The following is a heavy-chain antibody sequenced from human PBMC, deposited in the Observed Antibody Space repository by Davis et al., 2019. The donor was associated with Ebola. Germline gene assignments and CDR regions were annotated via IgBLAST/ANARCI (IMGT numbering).Heavy chain of an antibody. V-gene: IGHV5-51*01. J-gene: IGHJ6*02. CDR1: GYSFTSYW. CDR2: IYPGDSDI. D-gene: IGHD6-19*01. Sequence: GESLKISCKGSGYSFTSYWIGWVRQLPGKGLEWMGIIYPGDSDIRYSPSFQGQVTISADKSISTAYLQWSSLKASDTAMYYCVRPRYSSGWGENAMNYYYGMDVWGQGTTVTVSS. CDR3: VRPRYSSGWGENAMNYYYGMDV.